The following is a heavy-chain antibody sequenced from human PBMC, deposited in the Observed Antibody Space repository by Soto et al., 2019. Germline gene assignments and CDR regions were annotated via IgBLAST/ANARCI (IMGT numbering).Heavy chain of an antibody. Sequence: GGSLRLACAASGFSFNRHTMHWVRQAPGSGLEWVALISSDGNSKYYADSVNGRFTISRDSSKNTLYLHMNSLSTEDTAVYYCPRVTGELDHYYYYVTDVWGQGTTVTVSS. J-gene: IGHJ6*02. CDR1: GFSFNRHT. D-gene: IGHD1-26*01. CDR3: PRVTGELDHYYYYVTDV. V-gene: IGHV3-30-3*01. CDR2: ISSDGNSK.